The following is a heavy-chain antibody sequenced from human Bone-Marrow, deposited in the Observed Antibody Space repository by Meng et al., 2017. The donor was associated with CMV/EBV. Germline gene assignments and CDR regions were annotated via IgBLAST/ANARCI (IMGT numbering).Heavy chain of an antibody. CDR2: INPNSGGT. Sequence: ASVKVSCKTSGYTFTGYYMHWVRQAPGQGLEWMGWINPNSGGTNYAQKFQGRVTMTRDTSISTAYMELSRLRSDDTAVYYCARDQGRPGSLRFEYWGQGTLVTVSS. D-gene: IGHD3-10*01. CDR1: GYTFTGYY. J-gene: IGHJ4*02. CDR3: ARDQGRPGSLRFEY. V-gene: IGHV1-2*02.